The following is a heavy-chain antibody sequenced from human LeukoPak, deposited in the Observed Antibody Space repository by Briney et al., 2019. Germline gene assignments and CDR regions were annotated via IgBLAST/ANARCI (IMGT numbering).Heavy chain of an antibody. J-gene: IGHJ4*02. V-gene: IGHV1-69*05. D-gene: IGHD3-22*01. CDR1: GYTFTGYY. CDR2: ISPFFGTA. CDR3: ARDQGNYYDSGGYAPFDY. Sequence: SVKVSCKASGYTFTGYYMHWVRQAPGQGLEWMGGISPFFGTANYAQKFQGRVTIITDESTTTAYMELSSLRSDDTAVYYCARDQGNYYDSGGYAPFDYWGQGTLVTVSS.